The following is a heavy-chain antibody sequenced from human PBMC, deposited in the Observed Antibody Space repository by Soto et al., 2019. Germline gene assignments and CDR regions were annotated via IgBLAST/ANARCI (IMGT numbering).Heavy chain of an antibody. CDR3: AKDSYPVVVLSANSPGIDY. CDR1: GFTFSNYA. V-gene: IGHV3-23*01. J-gene: IGHJ4*02. CDR2: ISGSGGNT. Sequence: PGGSLRLSXAASGFTFSNYAMNWVRQAPGEGLEWVSAISGSGGNTYYTDSVEGRFTISRDNSKNTLYLQMNSLRAEDTAVYYCAKDSYPVVVLSANSPGIDYWGQGTLVTVSS. D-gene: IGHD2-15*01.